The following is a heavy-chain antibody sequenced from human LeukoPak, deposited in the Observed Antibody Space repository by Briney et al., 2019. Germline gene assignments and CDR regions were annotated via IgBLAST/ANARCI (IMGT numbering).Heavy chain of an antibody. CDR2: IYPGDSDT. Sequence: GESLKISCKGSGYSFTSYWIGWVRQMPGKGLEWMGIIYPGDSDTRYSPSFQGQVTISADKSISTAYLQWSSLRASDTAMYYCARLLQQQLVSEPVGWFDPWGQGTLVTVSS. J-gene: IGHJ5*02. CDR1: GYSFTSYW. CDR3: ARLLQQQLVSEPVGWFDP. V-gene: IGHV5-51*01. D-gene: IGHD6-13*01.